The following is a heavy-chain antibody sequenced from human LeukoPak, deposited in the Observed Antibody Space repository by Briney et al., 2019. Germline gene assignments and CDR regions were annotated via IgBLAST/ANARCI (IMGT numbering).Heavy chain of an antibody. CDR2: INPNSGGT. CDR3: ARDPLGAAGTSWFDP. CDR1: GYTFTGYY. V-gene: IGHV1-2*06. Sequence: ASVKVSCKASGYTFTGYYMHWVRQAPGQGLEWMGRINPNSGGTNYAQKFQGRVTMTRDTSISTAYMELSSLRSEDTAVYYCARDPLGAAGTSWFDPWGQGTLVTVSS. J-gene: IGHJ5*02. D-gene: IGHD6-13*01.